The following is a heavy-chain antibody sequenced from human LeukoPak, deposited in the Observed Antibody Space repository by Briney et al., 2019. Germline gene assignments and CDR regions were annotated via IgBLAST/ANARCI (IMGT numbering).Heavy chain of an antibody. CDR2: ISSSSSYI. V-gene: IGHV3-21*01. Sequence: GGSLRLSCAASRFTFSSYSMNWVRQAPGKGLEWVSSISSSSSYIYYADSVKGRFTISRDNAKNSLYLQMNSLRAEDTAVYYCARPELPGWSVLSDFWGQGTLVTVSS. D-gene: IGHD2-15*01. CDR3: ARPELPGWSVLSDF. J-gene: IGHJ4*02. CDR1: RFTFSSYS.